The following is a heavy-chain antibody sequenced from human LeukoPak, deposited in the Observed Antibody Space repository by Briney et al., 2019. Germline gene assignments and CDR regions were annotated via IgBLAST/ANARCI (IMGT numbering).Heavy chain of an antibody. J-gene: IGHJ4*02. CDR2: ITWNGGSR. CDR1: GFTFDDYA. V-gene: IGHV3-9*01. CDR3: ARQDVEGDCYDS. D-gene: IGHD2-21*02. Sequence: PGGSLRLSCAASGFTFDDYAMHWVRQVPGKGLEWVSSITWNGGSRGYVDSVKGRFTISRDNAKNSLYLEMNSLRAEDTAVYYCARQDVEGDCYDSWGQGTLVTVSS.